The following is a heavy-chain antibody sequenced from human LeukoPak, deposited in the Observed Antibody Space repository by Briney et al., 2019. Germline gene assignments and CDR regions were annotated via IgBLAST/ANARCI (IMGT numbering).Heavy chain of an antibody. CDR2: IKHDGSEK. V-gene: IGHV3-7*01. CDR1: GFTFNSYW. D-gene: IGHD3-3*01. Sequence: GGSLRLSCAASGFTFNSYWMSWVRQAPGKGLGWVANIKHDGSEKYYVDSVKGGFAISRDNAKNSLYLQMNSLRAEDTAVYYCARAPREWLLGYYFDCWGQGTLVTVSS. J-gene: IGHJ4*02. CDR3: ARAPREWLLGYYFDC.